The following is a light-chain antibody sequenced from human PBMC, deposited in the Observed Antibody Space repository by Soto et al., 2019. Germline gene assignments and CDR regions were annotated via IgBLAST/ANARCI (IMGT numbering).Light chain of an antibody. CDR2: EGS. Sequence: QSALTQPASVSGSPGQSITISCTGTSSDLGSYNLVSWYQQHPGKAPKLLIYEGSKRPSGVSNRFSGSKSGNTASLTISGLQAEDEADYYCCSYAGGSTWVFGGGTKLTVL. V-gene: IGLV2-23*01. CDR1: SSDLGSYNL. J-gene: IGLJ3*02. CDR3: CSYAGGSTWV.